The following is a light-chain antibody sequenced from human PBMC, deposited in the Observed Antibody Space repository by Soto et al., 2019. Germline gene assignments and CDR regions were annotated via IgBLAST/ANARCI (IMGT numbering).Light chain of an antibody. CDR3: QQSYSTPLT. J-gene: IGKJ4*02. V-gene: IGKV1-39*01. CDR1: PTVSTF. CDR2: TTS. Sequence: DIQMTHSPSSLSASVGDRVTLACRASPTVSTFVIWYQHKPGKVPTLLIFTTSTLHSWVPSRFSGSGSGTEFTLTMNGRQPEDFATYYCQQSYSTPLTCGGGTKGDI.